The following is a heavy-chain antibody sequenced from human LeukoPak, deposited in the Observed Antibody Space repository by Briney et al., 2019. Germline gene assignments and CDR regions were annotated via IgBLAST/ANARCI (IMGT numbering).Heavy chain of an antibody. J-gene: IGHJ4*02. CDR2: IFYSGST. Sequence: SETLSLTCAVYGGSFSGYYWSWIRQPPGRGMERIGHIFYSGSTDYNPSLKSRVTISVDTSKNQFSLKLSSVTAADTAVYYCARAYDSSGYYFGYWGQGTLVTVSS. V-gene: IGHV4-59*01. CDR1: GGSFSGYY. D-gene: IGHD3-22*01. CDR3: ARAYDSSGYYFGY.